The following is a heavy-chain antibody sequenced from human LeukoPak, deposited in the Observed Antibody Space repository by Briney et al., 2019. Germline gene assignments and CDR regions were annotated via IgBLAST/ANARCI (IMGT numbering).Heavy chain of an antibody. CDR3: AIIGTPGETEYYRL. CDR2: IRYDAGTR. J-gene: IGHJ1*01. CDR1: GFTISSFW. D-gene: IGHD2-21*01. Sequence: GGSLRLSCAASGFTISSFWMSWVRQAPGKGPEWLATIRYDAGTRYYADSMRGRFTISKDNAQNSLYLQINSLRAEDTAIYYCAIIGTPGETEYYRLWGQGTRVTVSS. V-gene: IGHV3-7*01.